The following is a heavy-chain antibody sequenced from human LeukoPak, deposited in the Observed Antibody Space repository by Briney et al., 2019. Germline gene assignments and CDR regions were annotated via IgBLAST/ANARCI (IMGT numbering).Heavy chain of an antibody. CDR2: ISSSSSYI. J-gene: IGHJ4*02. Sequence: PGGSLRLSCAASGFTFSSYSMNLVRQAPGKGLEWVSSISSSSSYIYYADSVKGRFTISRDNAKNSLYLQMNSLRAEDTAVYYCARVGIPAAGTGWGQGTLVTVSS. V-gene: IGHV3-21*01. CDR3: ARVGIPAAGTG. CDR1: GFTFSSYS. D-gene: IGHD6-13*01.